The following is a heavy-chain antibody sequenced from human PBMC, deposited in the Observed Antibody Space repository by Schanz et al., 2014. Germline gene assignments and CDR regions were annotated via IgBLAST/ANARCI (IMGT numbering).Heavy chain of an antibody. CDR2: ISAYNGHT. CDR3: ARAKRFGDMDV. D-gene: IGHD3-10*01. CDR1: GGTFSSYT. V-gene: IGHV1-18*01. J-gene: IGHJ6*02. Sequence: QVQLVQSEAEVKKPGSSVKVSCKASGGTFSSYTISWMRQAPGQGLEWMGWISAYNGHTDYAQKLQGRVTLTTDTSTSTAYMELRNLRSDDTAVYYCARAKRFGDMDVWGQGTTVTVSS.